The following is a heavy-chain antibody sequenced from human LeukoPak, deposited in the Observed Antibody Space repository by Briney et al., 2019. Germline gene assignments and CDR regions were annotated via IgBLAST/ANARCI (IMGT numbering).Heavy chain of an antibody. CDR2: INWNGGST. CDR3: AKDMITMVRGPLDY. CDR1: GFTFDDYG. V-gene: IGHV3-20*04. Sequence: GGSLRLSCAASGFTFDDYGMSWVRQAPGKGLEWVSGINWNGGSTGYADSVKGRFTISRDNAKNSLYLQMNSLRAEDTALYYCAKDMITMVRGPLDYWGQGTLVTVSS. D-gene: IGHD3-10*01. J-gene: IGHJ4*02.